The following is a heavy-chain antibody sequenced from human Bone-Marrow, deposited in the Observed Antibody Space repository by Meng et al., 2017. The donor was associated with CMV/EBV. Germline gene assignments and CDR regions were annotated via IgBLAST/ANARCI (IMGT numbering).Heavy chain of an antibody. CDR2: IYYSGST. D-gene: IGHD4-11*01. CDR1: GGSISSGDYY. V-gene: IGHV4-30-4*08. J-gene: IGHJ6*02. Sequence: LRLSCTVSGGSISSGDYYWSWIRQPPGKGLEWIGYIYYSGSTYYNPSLKSRVTISVGTSKNHFSLKLSSVTAADTAVYYCARESRILTTVTYYYYGMDVWGQGTTVTVSS. CDR3: ARESRILTTVTYYYYGMDV.